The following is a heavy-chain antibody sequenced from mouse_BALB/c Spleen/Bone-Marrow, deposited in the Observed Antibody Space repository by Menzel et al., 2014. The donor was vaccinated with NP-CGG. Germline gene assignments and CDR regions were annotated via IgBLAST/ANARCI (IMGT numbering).Heavy chain of an antibody. CDR2: INPDSSTI. J-gene: IGHJ2*02. CDR3: ARLGYYGYFDY. Sequence: EVQLVESGGGLVQPGGSLKLSCAASGFDFSRYRMSWVGQAPGKGLEWIGEINPDSSTINYTPSLRDKFIISRDNAKNTLYLQMSKVRSEDTALYYCARLGYYGYFDYWGQGTSLTVSS. V-gene: IGHV4-1*02. CDR1: GFDFSRYR. D-gene: IGHD2-3*01.